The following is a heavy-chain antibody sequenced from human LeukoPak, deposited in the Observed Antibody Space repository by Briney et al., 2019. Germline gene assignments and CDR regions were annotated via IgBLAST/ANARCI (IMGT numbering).Heavy chain of an antibody. D-gene: IGHD1-26*01. J-gene: IGHJ4*02. CDR3: ARDLLNIVGADAYFDY. Sequence: SETLSLTCSVSGYSMSSGYYWGWILQPTGKGLEWIASIYHSGSTYYNLSLRGRATISVDTSKNQFSLKLSSVTAADTAVYYCARDLLNIVGADAYFDYWGQGTLVTVSS. CDR1: GYSMSSGYY. CDR2: IYHSGST. V-gene: IGHV4-38-2*02.